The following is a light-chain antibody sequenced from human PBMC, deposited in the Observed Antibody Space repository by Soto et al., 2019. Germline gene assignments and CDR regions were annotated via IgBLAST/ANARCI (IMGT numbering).Light chain of an antibody. CDR1: QSVSSSS. Sequence: ETVLTQSPGTLSLSPGEIATLYFSASQSVSSSSLAWYQQRPGQAPRLPISGASSRATGIPDRFSGSGSGTDFTLTISRLEPEDFAVYYCQQYGSSGTFGQGTKVDIK. J-gene: IGKJ1*01. CDR2: GAS. V-gene: IGKV3-20*01. CDR3: QQYGSSGT.